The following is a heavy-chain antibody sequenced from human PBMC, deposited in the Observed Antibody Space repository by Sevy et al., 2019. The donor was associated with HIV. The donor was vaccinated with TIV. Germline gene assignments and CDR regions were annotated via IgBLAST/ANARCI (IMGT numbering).Heavy chain of an antibody. CDR1: GFTFSTYW. CDR3: ARDRTRVTIFGVVIKPRIRSDAFDI. D-gene: IGHD3-3*01. Sequence: GGSLRLSCAASGFTFSTYWMSWVRQAPGKGLEWVANIKQDGSEKYYVDSVKGRFTISRDNAKNSLSVQMNRLGAEDTALDYCARDRTRVTIFGVVIKPRIRSDAFDIWGQETMVTVSS. V-gene: IGHV3-7*01. J-gene: IGHJ3*02. CDR2: IKQDGSEK.